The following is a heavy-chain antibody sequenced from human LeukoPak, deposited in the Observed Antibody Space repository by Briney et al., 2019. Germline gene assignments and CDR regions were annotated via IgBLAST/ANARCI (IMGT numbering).Heavy chain of an antibody. CDR3: AREKYYDFWSGSGLDY. V-gene: IGHV4-4*07. CDR1: GGSISSYY. J-gene: IGHJ4*02. Sequence: SETLSLTCTVSGGSISSYYWSWIRQPAGKGLEWIGRIYTSGSTNYNPSLKSRVTMSVDTSKNQFSLKLSSVTAADTAVYYCAREKYYDFWSGSGLDYWGQGTLVTVSS. D-gene: IGHD3-3*01. CDR2: IYTSGST.